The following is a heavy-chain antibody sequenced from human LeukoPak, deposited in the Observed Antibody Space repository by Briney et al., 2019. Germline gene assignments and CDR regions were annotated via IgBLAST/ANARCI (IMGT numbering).Heavy chain of an antibody. CDR1: GGSISSSSYY. D-gene: IGHD2-2*01. J-gene: IGHJ4*02. CDR2: IYYSGST. V-gene: IGHV4-39*01. Sequence: SETLSLTCTVSGGSISSSSYYWGWIRQPPGKGLEWIGSIYYSGSTYYNPSLKSRVTISVDTSKNQFSLKLSSVTAADTAVYYCARWRDIVVVPAAPEPEYYFDYWGQGTLVTVSS. CDR3: ARWRDIVVVPAAPEPEYYFDY.